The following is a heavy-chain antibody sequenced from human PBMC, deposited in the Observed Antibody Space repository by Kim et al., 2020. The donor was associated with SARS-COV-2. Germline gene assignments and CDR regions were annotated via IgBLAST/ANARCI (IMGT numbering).Heavy chain of an antibody. CDR3: ARDREFGY. J-gene: IGHJ4*02. CDR2: SGST. Sequence: SGSTNDHPSLKRRVTISMDTSKNQFSLRLTSMTAADTAVYYCARDREFGYWGQGTLVTVSS. V-gene: IGHV4-59*01.